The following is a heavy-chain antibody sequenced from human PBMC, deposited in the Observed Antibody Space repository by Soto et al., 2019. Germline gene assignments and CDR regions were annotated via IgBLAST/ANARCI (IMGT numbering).Heavy chain of an antibody. J-gene: IGHJ5*02. CDR2: IITIFGTA. CDR3: ARAPQYGDYRPLWFGP. CDR1: GGTFSSYA. D-gene: IGHD4-17*01. V-gene: IGHV1-69*01. Sequence: QVQLVQSGAEVKKPGSSVKVSCKASGGTFSSYAISWVRQAPGQGLEWMVGIITIFGTANYAQKCQGRVTITADESTSTAYMQLSILISEDTALYYCARAPQYGDYRPLWFGPLGQGTLVTVSS.